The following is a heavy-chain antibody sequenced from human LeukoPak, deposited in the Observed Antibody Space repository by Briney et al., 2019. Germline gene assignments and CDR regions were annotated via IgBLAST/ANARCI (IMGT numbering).Heavy chain of an antibody. CDR1: GFTFSNYA. Sequence: GASLRLSCAASGFTFSNYAMGWVRQAPGKGLEWVSAITGDGSSTYNADSVKGRFTVSRDNSKNTLYLQMNSLRAEDTATYYCAKARSVVVTTLDYWGKGTLVIVSS. CDR3: AKARSVVVTTLDY. CDR2: ITGDGSST. D-gene: IGHD2-21*02. V-gene: IGHV3-23*01. J-gene: IGHJ4*02.